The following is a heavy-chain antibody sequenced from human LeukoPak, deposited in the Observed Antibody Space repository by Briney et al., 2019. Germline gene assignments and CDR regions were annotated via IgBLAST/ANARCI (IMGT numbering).Heavy chain of an antibody. Sequence: ASVTVSCKASGYTFSNYGISWVRQAPGHGLEWMGCISVDNTNTKSAQNVQGRVTLTTDTSTSTAYMELRSLRSDDTAVYYCARMGCSSASCYTLDYWGQGTLVTVSS. CDR2: ISVDNTNT. CDR3: ARMGCSSASCYTLDY. CDR1: GYTFSNYG. V-gene: IGHV1-18*01. J-gene: IGHJ4*02. D-gene: IGHD2-2*02.